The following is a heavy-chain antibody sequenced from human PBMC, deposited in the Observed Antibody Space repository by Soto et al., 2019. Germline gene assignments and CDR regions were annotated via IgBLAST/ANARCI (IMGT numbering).Heavy chain of an antibody. D-gene: IGHD6-19*01. CDR3: ARVGQWLVDLDI. CDR2: FFIGGNT. Sequence: SEPLSLTCTICGDSLIISTYCLGWLRQRPGKGLEWIASFFIGGNTYYNPSLKSRVTISVDTSKNQFSLKLSSVTAADTAVYYCARVGQWLVDLDIWGQGTMVT. V-gene: IGHV4-39*07. J-gene: IGHJ3*02. CDR1: GDSLIISTYC.